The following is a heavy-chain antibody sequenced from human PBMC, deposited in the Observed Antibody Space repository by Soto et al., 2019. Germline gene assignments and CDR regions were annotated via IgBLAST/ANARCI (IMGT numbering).Heavy chain of an antibody. J-gene: IGHJ4*02. Sequence: EVQLVQSGGGLVQPGGSLRLSCVGSGFTFTDFYMNWVRQAPGKGLEWVANIRPDGSETNYVESVKGRFTTSRDNDKNSLCLQMNSLRADDTAVYYCAGWGGHDYNYWGQGILVTVSS. CDR3: AGWGGHDYNY. V-gene: IGHV3-7*03. CDR1: GFTFTDFY. CDR2: IRPDGSET. D-gene: IGHD4-4*01.